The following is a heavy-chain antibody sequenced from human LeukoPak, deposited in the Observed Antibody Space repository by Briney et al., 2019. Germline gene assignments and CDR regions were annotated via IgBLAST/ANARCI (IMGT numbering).Heavy chain of an antibody. Sequence: SETLSPTCTVSGGSISSYYWSWIRQPPGKGLEWIGYIYYSGSTNYNPSLKSRVTISVDTSKNQFSLKLSSVTAADTAVYYCARLPLAAAGRGYYYYYGMDVWGQGTTVTVSS. V-gene: IGHV4-59*08. D-gene: IGHD6-13*01. CDR1: GGSISSYY. CDR2: IYYSGST. J-gene: IGHJ6*02. CDR3: ARLPLAAAGRGYYYYYGMDV.